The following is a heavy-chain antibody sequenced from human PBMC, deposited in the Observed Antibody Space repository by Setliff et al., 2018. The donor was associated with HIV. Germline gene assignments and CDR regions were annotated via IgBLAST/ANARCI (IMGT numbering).Heavy chain of an antibody. CDR3: AKTSNTGYLFCSDY. D-gene: IGHD3-9*01. CDR2: ISSSSGTI. Sequence: GGSLRLSCAATGFTFSNYGMHWVRQAPAKGLEWVSSISSSSGTIYYADSVKDRFTIPRDNAKNSLYLQMNSLRAEDTAVYYCAKTSNTGYLFCSDYWGQGTLVTVSS. CDR1: GFTFSNYG. V-gene: IGHV3-48*01. J-gene: IGHJ4*02.